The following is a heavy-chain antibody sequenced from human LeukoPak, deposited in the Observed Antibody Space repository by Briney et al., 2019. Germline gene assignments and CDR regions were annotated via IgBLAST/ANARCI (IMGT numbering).Heavy chain of an antibody. CDR2: IIPIFGTA. D-gene: IGHD3-3*01. V-gene: IGHV1-69*05. Sequence: GASVTVSFKASGGTFSSYAISWVRQAPGQGLEWVGGIIPIFGTANYAQKFQGRVTITTDESTSTAYMELSSLRSEDTAVYYCAKAGIFGVVIVPWFDPWGQGPLVTVSS. CDR3: AKAGIFGVVIVPWFDP. J-gene: IGHJ5*02. CDR1: GGTFSSYA.